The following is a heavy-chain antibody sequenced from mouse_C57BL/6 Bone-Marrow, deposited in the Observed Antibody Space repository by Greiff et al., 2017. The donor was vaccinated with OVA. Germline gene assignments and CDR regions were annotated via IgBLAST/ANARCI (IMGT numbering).Heavy chain of an antibody. Sequence: EVKVEESGEGLVKPGGSLKLSCAASGFTFSSYAMSWVRQTPEKRLEWVAYISSGGDYIYYADTVTGRFTISRDNARNTLYLQMSSLKSEDTAMYYCTREEITRRGFAYWGQGTLVTVSA. CDR2: ISSGGDYI. V-gene: IGHV5-9-1*02. J-gene: IGHJ3*01. D-gene: IGHD2-4*01. CDR3: TREEITRRGFAY. CDR1: GFTFSSYA.